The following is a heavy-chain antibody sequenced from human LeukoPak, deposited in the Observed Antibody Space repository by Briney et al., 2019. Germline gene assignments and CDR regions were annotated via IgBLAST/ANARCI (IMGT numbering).Heavy chain of an antibody. CDR3: AGDIDCSGDNCPFDY. D-gene: IGHD2-15*01. Sequence: PGGSLRLSCAASGFTVSSNYMSWVRQAPGKGLEWVSVIYTDGSTYYADSVKGRFTISRDNSKNTVYLQMSSLRADDTAVYYCAGDIDCSGDNCPFDYWGQGTPVTVSS. CDR1: GFTVSSNY. CDR2: IYTDGST. J-gene: IGHJ4*02. V-gene: IGHV3-53*01.